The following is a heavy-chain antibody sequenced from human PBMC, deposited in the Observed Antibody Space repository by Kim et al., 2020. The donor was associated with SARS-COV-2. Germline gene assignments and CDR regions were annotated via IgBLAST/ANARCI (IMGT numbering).Heavy chain of an antibody. CDR3: AIRPFWTAFCIYGMDV. V-gene: IGHV3-21*01. Sequence: SPKGRFTLSRDNAKNSLYLHMTSLRAEDTAVYYCAIRPFWTAFCIYGMDVWGHGTTVTVSS. J-gene: IGHJ6*02. D-gene: IGHD3-3*01.